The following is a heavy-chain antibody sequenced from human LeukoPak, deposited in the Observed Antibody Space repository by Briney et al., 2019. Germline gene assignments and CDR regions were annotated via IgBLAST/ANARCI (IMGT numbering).Heavy chain of an antibody. V-gene: IGHV4-30-4*01. J-gene: IGHJ4*02. D-gene: IGHD3-10*01. CDR2: IYYSGST. Sequence: SETLSLTCTVSGVSISSTSYYWSWIRQPPGKGLEWIGYIYYSGSTYYSPSLKSRVTMSVDTSNNQFSLKLTSVTAADTAIYYCYGSGIWGQGTLVTVSS. CDR1: GVSISSTSYY. CDR3: YGSGI.